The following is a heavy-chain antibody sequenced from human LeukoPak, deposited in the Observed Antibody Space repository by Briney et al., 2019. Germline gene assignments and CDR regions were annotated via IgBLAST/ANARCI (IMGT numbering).Heavy chain of an antibody. J-gene: IGHJ4*02. D-gene: IGHD3-3*01. CDR1: GGSISSYY. V-gene: IGHV4-30-4*08. CDR2: IYYSGST. CDR3: ARSLRFLEWH. Sequence: SETLSLTCTVSGGSISSYYWSWIRQPPGKGLEWIGYIYYSGSTYHNPSLKSRVTISVDTSKNQFSLKLSSVTAADTAVYYCARSLRFLEWHWGQGTLVTVSS.